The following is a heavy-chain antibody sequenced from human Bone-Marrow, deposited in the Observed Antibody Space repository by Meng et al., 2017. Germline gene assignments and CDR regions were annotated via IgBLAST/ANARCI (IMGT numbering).Heavy chain of an antibody. J-gene: IGHJ4*02. CDR3: ALWGSGSYYNPPGFDY. Sequence: ASVKVSCKASGYTFTGYYMHWVRQAPGQGLEWMGWINPNSGGTNYAQKFQGRVTMTRDTSISTAYMELSRLRSDDTAVYYCALWGSGSYYNPPGFDYWGQGTLVTVSS. CDR2: INPNSGGT. V-gene: IGHV1-2*02. D-gene: IGHD3-10*01. CDR1: GYTFTGYY.